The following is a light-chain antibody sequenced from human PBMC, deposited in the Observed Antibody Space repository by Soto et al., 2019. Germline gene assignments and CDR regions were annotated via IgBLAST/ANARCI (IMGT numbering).Light chain of an antibody. J-gene: IGKJ2*01. CDR1: QHVSSN. V-gene: IGKV3-15*01. CDR3: QQYNNWPYT. CDR2: RAS. Sequence: EIVRPESPATLSVAPGGSATLSCRASQHVSSNFAWYRQKPGQAPTLLIYRASTRATGIPARFSGSGSGTEFTLTISSLQSEDFAVYYCQQYNNWPYTFGQGTKLEIK.